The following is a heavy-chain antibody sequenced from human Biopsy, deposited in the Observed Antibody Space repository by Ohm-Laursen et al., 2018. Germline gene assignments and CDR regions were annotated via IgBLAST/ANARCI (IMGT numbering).Heavy chain of an antibody. D-gene: IGHD3-22*01. V-gene: IGHV4-39*01. CDR1: GGSLSGYY. CDR2: IFYRGST. Sequence: SDTLSLTCTVSGGSLSGYYWSWIRQPPGKGLEWIGSIFYRGSTHYKPSLKSRVNISVDTSKNQFSLKLNSVTAADTAVYYCARDYDTSGYYYVSWGQGTLVTVSS. CDR3: ARDYDTSGYYYVS. J-gene: IGHJ5*02.